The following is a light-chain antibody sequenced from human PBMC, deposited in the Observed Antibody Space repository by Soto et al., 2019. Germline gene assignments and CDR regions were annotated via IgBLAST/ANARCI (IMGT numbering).Light chain of an antibody. Sequence: SYELTQSPSVSVAPGKTARIACGGNNIGSKSVHWYQQKPGQAPVLVIYYDSDRPSGIPERFSGSNSGNTATLTISRVEARDEADYYCQVWDSSSDHVVFGGGTKVTGL. V-gene: IGLV3-21*04. CDR3: QVWDSSSDHVV. J-gene: IGLJ2*01. CDR1: NIGSKS. CDR2: YDS.